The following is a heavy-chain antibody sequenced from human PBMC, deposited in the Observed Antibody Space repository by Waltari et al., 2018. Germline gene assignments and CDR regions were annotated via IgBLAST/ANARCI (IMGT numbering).Heavy chain of an antibody. Sequence: QVQLVQSGAEVKKPGASVKVSCKASGYTFTSYDINWVRQATGQGLEWMGWMNPNSGNTGYAQKFQGRGTRTRNTSISTAYMELSSLRSEDTAVYYCARMYSSSFYYYYYGMDVWGQGTTVTVSS. D-gene: IGHD6-6*01. V-gene: IGHV1-8*01. CDR3: ARMYSSSFYYYYYGMDV. CDR1: GYTFTSYD. CDR2: MNPNSGNT. J-gene: IGHJ6*02.